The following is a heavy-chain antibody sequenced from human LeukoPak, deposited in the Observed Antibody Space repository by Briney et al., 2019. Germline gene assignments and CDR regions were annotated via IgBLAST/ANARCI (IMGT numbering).Heavy chain of an antibody. Sequence: PSETLSLTCTVSGGSISSSSYYWGWIRQPPGKGLEWVSGISGSGDYTYYADSVKGRFTISRDNSKNTLYLQMNSLRADDTAVYYCAKGSNPGRSDSSWFDPWGQGALVTVSS. CDR2: ISGSGDYT. CDR3: AKGSNPGRSDSSWFDP. J-gene: IGHJ5*02. V-gene: IGHV3-23*01. CDR1: GGSISSSSYY. D-gene: IGHD3-10*01.